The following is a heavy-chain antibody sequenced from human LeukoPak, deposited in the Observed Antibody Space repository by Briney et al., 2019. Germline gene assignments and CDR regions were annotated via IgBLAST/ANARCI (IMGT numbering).Heavy chain of an antibody. D-gene: IGHD6-19*01. J-gene: IGHJ5*02. V-gene: IGHV3-23*01. Sequence: PGGSLRLSWAASGLTFSSYAMSWVRRAPGKGLEWVSSISGSGGNTYYAQSVKGRFTISRDNSENTLYLQMDTLRADDTALYFCAKDPYNTAVANTNGWFDPWGQGTLVTVSS. CDR2: ISGSGGNT. CDR1: GLTFSSYA. CDR3: AKDPYNTAVANTNGWFDP.